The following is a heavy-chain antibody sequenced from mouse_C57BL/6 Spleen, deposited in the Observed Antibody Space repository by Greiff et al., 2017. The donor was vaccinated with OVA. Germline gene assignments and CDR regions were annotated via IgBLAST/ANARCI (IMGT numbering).Heavy chain of an antibody. Sequence: QVQLQQPGAELVMPGASVKLSCKASGYTFTSYWMHWVKQRPGQGLEWIGEIDPSDSYTNYNQKFKGKSTLTVDKSSSTAYMQLSSLTSEDSAVYYCARLDGYGGDYWRQGTTLTVSS. J-gene: IGHJ2*01. CDR1: GYTFTSYW. CDR2: IDPSDSYT. CDR3: ARLDGYGGDY. D-gene: IGHD2-2*01. V-gene: IGHV1-69*01.